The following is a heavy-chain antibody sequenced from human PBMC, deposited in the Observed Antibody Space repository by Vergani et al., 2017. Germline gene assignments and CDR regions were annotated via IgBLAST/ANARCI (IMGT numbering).Heavy chain of an antibody. V-gene: IGHV4-4*07. D-gene: IGHD4-11*01. CDR2: IYTSGST. CDR1: GGSISSYY. Sequence: QVQLPESGPGLVKPSETLSLTCTVSGGSISSYYWSWIRQPAGKGLEWIGRIYTSGSTNYNPSLKSRVTMSVDTSKNQFSLKLSSVTAADTAVYYWARVRRSKTGSSYYGMDVWGQGTTVTVSS. CDR3: ARVRRSKTGSSYYGMDV. J-gene: IGHJ6*02.